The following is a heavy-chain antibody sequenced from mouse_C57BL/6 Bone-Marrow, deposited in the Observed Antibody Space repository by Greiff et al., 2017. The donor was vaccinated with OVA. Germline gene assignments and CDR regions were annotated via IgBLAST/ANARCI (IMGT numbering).Heavy chain of an antibody. Sequence: VQLQQSGPELVKPGASVKIPCKASGYTFTDYNMDWVKQSHGKSLEWIGDINPNNGGTIYNQKFKGKATLTVDTSSSTAYMELRSLTSEDTAVYYCARQGAYGSMYFDVWGTGTTVTVSS. CDR1: GYTFTDYN. V-gene: IGHV1-18*01. D-gene: IGHD1-1*01. CDR2: INPNNGGT. CDR3: ARQGAYGSMYFDV. J-gene: IGHJ1*03.